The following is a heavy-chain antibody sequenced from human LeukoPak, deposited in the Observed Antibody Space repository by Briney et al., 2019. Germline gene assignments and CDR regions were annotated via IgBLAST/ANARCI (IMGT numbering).Heavy chain of an antibody. Sequence: SETLSLTCTVSGGSISSSSYYWGWIRQPPGKGLEWIGSIYYSGSTYYNPSLKSRVTISVDTSKNQFSLKLSSVTAADTAVYYCARDLSYGSGSPSDYWGQGTLVTVSS. CDR3: ARDLSYGSGSPSDY. J-gene: IGHJ4*02. V-gene: IGHV4-39*07. CDR1: GGSISSSSYY. D-gene: IGHD3-10*01. CDR2: IYYSGST.